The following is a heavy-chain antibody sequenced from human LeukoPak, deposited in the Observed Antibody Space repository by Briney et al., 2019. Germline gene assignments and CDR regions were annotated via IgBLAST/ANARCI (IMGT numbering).Heavy chain of an antibody. J-gene: IGHJ4*02. CDR3: AKGVPGPSGGSPLDY. CDR1: GFTLSDYY. D-gene: IGHD1-14*01. Sequence: GSLRLSCAASGFTLSDYYMSWIRQAPGKGLEWVSYISPSSSTMYYADSVKGRFTISRDNAKNSLYLQMNSLRAEDTAVYYCAKGVPGPSGGSPLDYWGQGTLVTVSS. V-gene: IGHV3-11*04. CDR2: ISPSSSTM.